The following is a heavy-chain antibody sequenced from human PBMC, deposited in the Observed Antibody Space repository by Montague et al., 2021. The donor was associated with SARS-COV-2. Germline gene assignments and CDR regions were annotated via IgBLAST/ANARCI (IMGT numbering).Heavy chain of an antibody. CDR3: ARDGDGWEVPFDF. D-gene: IGHD1-26*01. V-gene: IGHV6-1*01. CDR2: TYYTSRWHN. Sequence: CAISGDSVSRNGVAWTWIRQSPSRGLEYLGRTYYTSRWHNDQAPSVKGRLTVNPDTSKNQFSLHLNSVTPEDTAVYYCARDGDGWEVPFDFWGQGTLVTVSP. J-gene: IGHJ4*01. CDR1: GDSVSRNGVA.